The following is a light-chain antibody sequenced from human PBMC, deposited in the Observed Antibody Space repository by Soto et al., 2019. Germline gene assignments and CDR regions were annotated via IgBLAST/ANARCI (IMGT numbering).Light chain of an antibody. J-gene: IGKJ2*01. CDR2: AAS. V-gene: IGKV1-9*01. CDR3: QQRNSYPRT. Sequence: IQLTQSPSFLSASVADRVTITCQGSQGINIFLAWFQQKPGKAPNLLISAASTLQSGVPSRFSGSGSETEFTLTITSMQPEDSANYYCQQRNSYPRTFGQGTKVDIK. CDR1: QGINIF.